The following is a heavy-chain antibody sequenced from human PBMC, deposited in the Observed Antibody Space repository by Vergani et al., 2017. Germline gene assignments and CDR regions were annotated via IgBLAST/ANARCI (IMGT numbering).Heavy chain of an antibody. Sequence: QVQLQESGPGLVKPSETLSLTCTVSGGSISSYYWSWIRQPPGKGLEWIGYIYYSGSTNYNPSLKRRVTISVDTSKNQFSLKLSSVTAADTAVYYCARGGTTVVTRGYFDYWGQGTLVTVSS. CDR3: ARGGTTVVTRGYFDY. D-gene: IGHD4-23*01. CDR2: IYYSGST. J-gene: IGHJ4*02. CDR1: GGSISSYY. V-gene: IGHV4-59*01.